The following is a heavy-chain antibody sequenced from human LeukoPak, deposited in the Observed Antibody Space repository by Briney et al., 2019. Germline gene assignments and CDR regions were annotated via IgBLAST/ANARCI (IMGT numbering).Heavy chain of an antibody. CDR2: IRYDGSNK. CDR1: GFSFSDYA. Sequence: GGSLRLSCAASGFSFSDYAIYWVRQTPGKGLEWVAFIRYDGSNKIYADSVKGRFTISRDNSKNTLYLQMDTLTAEDTAVYYCAKDQGASSYSFDYWGRGPLVTVSS. V-gene: IGHV3-30*02. D-gene: IGHD1-26*01. CDR3: AKDQGASSYSFDY. J-gene: IGHJ4*02.